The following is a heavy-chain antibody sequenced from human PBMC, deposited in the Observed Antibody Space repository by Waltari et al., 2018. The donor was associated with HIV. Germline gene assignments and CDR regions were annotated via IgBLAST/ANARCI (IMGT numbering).Heavy chain of an antibody. V-gene: IGHV3-48*01. CDR1: GFTCSDYR. D-gene: IGHD6-6*01. CDR3: ARDPVYSGSSLVYYFDY. J-gene: IGHJ4*02. CDR2: ISSSSSTI. Sequence: EVQMVESGGGLVQPGGSLRLSWSASGFTCSDYRLNGVRQAPGKGLEWVSYISSSSSTINYADSVKGRFTISRDNAKNSLYLQMNSLRAEDTAVYYCARDPVYSGSSLVYYFDYWGQGTLVTVSS.